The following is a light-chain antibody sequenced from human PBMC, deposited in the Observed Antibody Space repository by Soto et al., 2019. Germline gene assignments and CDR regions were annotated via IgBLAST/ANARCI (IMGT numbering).Light chain of an antibody. CDR2: GAS. J-gene: IGKJ3*01. V-gene: IGKV3-15*01. CDR3: QPYNTWPPRAFT. CDR1: QSVSSN. Sequence: EIVMTQSPATLSVSPGERATLSCRARQSVSSNLAWYQQKPGQAPRLLIYGASTRATGIPARFSGSGSGTEFTLTISSLQSEDFAVYYCQPYNTWPPRAFTFGPGTNVDIK.